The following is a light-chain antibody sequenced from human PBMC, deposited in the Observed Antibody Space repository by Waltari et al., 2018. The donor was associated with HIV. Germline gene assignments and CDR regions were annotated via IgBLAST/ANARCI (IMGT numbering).Light chain of an antibody. Sequence: QSAPTQPASVSGSPGQSITISCTGTSSDVGTYHLVSWYQQYPGKAPKVMIYEGTKRPSGVYTRFSGSKSGNTASLTISGLQADDEADYYCCAHAGSDTYVFGTGTKVSVL. V-gene: IGLV2-23*01. J-gene: IGLJ1*01. CDR2: EGT. CDR3: CAHAGSDTYV. CDR1: SSDVGTYHL.